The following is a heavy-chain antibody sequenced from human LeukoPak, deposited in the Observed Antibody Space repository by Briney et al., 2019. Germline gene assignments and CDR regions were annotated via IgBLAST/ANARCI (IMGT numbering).Heavy chain of an antibody. Sequence: GGSLRLSCAASGFSFSSYNLNWVRQAPGKGLEWVSSLSTSSSYIYYADSVKGRFTVSRDNARNSLELQMNSLRAEDTAVYYCAGSRRDGDYLFNAFDIWGQGTMVTVSS. CDR1: GFSFSSYN. D-gene: IGHD4-17*01. CDR3: AGSRRDGDYLFNAFDI. J-gene: IGHJ3*02. CDR2: LSTSSSYI. V-gene: IGHV3-21*01.